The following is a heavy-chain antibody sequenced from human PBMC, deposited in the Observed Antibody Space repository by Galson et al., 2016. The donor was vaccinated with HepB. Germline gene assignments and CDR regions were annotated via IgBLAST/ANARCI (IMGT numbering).Heavy chain of an antibody. J-gene: IGHJ4*02. CDR3: ASHLRVRGARRFDY. V-gene: IGHV4-39*01. D-gene: IGHD1-26*01. Sequence: SETLSLTCNVSGDSISNSGYYWGWIRQSPGKGLEWIGSINYSGSTYHNPSLKSRVSISVDTSKNQFSLKLNSVTAADTAVYYCASHLRVRGARRFDYWGQGTLVAVSS. CDR2: INYSGST. CDR1: GDSISNSGYY.